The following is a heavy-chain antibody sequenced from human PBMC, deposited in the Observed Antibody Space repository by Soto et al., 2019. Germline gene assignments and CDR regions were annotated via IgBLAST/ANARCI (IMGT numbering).Heavy chain of an antibody. CDR3: ATPFMGRGVIFDY. D-gene: IGHD3-10*01. V-gene: IGHV3-30*03. CDR1: GFTFSSYG. Sequence: QVQLVESGGGVVQPGRSLRLSCAASGFTFSSYGMHWVRQAPGKGLEWVAVISYDGSNKDYADSVKGRFTISRYNSKNTLYLQMNSRRAEDTAVYYCATPFMGRGVIFDYWGQGTLVTVSS. J-gene: IGHJ4*02. CDR2: ISYDGSNK.